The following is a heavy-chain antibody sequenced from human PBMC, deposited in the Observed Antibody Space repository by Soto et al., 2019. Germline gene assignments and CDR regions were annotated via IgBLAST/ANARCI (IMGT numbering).Heavy chain of an antibody. J-gene: IGHJ4*02. Sequence: GESLRLSCAASGFTFSDYYMSWIRQAPGKGLEWVSYISSSGSTIYYADSVKGRFTISRDNAKNSLYLQMNSLRAEDTAVYYCARDRRHYDILTGYYKYYFDYWGQGTLVTVSS. CDR1: GFTFSDYY. V-gene: IGHV3-11*01. CDR3: ARDRRHYDILTGYYKYYFDY. D-gene: IGHD3-9*01. CDR2: ISSSGSTI.